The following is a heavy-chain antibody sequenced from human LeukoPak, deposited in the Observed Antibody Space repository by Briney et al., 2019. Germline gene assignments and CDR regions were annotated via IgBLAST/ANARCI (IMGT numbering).Heavy chain of an antibody. Sequence: GASVKVSCKASGGTFSSYAISWVRQAPGQGLEWMGRIIPILGIANYAQKFQGRVTITADKSTSTAYMELSSLRSEDTAVYYCARELTTVTTNYYYYHGMDVWGQGTTVTVSS. V-gene: IGHV1-69*04. CDR2: IIPILGIA. J-gene: IGHJ6*02. CDR1: GGTFSSYA. D-gene: IGHD4-4*01. CDR3: ARELTTVTTNYYYYHGMDV.